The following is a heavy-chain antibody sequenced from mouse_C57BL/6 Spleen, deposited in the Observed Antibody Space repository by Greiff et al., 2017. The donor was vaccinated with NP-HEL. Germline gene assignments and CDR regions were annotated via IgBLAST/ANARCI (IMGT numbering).Heavy chain of an antibody. CDR1: GYTFTSYW. V-gene: IGHV1-69*01. Sequence: VQLQQPGAELVMPGASVKLSCKASGYTFTSYWMHWVKQRPGQGLEWIGEIDPSDSYTNYNQKFKGKSTLTVDKSSSTAYMQLSSLTSEDSAVYYCARRTGLYYFDYWGQGTTLTVSS. D-gene: IGHD4-1*01. CDR2: IDPSDSYT. CDR3: ARRTGLYYFDY. J-gene: IGHJ2*01.